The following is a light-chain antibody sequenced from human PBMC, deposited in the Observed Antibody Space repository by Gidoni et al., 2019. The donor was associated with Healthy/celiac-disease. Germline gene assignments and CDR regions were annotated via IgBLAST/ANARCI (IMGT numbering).Light chain of an antibody. V-gene: IGKV1-33*01. CDR1: QDISNY. CDR2: DAS. CDR3: QQYDNLPTWT. Sequence: DIQMTQSPSSLYASVGDRVTITCQASQDISNYLNWYQQKPEQAPKLLIYDASTMETEVPSRFSGSGSGTDFSFTIISLLPEDIATYYCQQYDNLPTWTFGQGTKVEIK. J-gene: IGKJ1*01.